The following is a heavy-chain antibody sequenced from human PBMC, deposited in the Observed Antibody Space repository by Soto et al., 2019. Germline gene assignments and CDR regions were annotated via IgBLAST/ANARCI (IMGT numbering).Heavy chain of an antibody. V-gene: IGHV4-31*03. J-gene: IGHJ5*02. CDR2: IHNNGAT. CDR1: GGSISSGSYY. D-gene: IGHD3-10*01. CDR3: AREGAGSYWFDT. Sequence: SETLSLTCSISGGSISSGSYYWSWIRQHPEKGLEWIGYIHNNGATSYNPSLSSRVTISADTSKTRYSLSVYSVTAADTALYYCAREGAGSYWFDTWGQGLLVTVS.